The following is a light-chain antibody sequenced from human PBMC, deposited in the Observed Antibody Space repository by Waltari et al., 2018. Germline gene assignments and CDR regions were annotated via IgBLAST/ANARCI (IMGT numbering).Light chain of an antibody. CDR2: DIN. Sequence: QSALTQPRSVSGSPGQSVTISCTGTSSDVGANNFVSWYQHHPDKAPRLIIYDINKRPSGVPDRVSGAKTGNTAALTSSGLQAEDEADYYCCSCVGRNIYGVFGGGTKLTVL. V-gene: IGLV2-11*01. CDR3: CSCVGRNIYGV. CDR1: SSDVGANNF. J-gene: IGLJ3*02.